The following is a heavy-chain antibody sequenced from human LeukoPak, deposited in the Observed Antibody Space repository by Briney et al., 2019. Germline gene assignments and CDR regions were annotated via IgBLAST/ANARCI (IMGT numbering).Heavy chain of an antibody. CDR2: IYSSGST. CDR3: ARRQSGASDFDD. J-gene: IGHJ4*02. V-gene: IGHV4-39*01. Sequence: SETLSLTCTVSGGSISSSSYYWGWIRQPPGKGLEWIGNIYSSGSTYYNPSLKSRVTISVDTSKNQFSLKMSSVTAAGTAVYYCARRQSGASDFDDWGQGTLVTVSS. CDR1: GGSISSSSYY. D-gene: IGHD3-10*01.